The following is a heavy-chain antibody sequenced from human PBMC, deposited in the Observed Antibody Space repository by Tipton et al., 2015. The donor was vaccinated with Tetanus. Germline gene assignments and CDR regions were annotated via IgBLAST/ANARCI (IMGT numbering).Heavy chain of an antibody. CDR1: GFTFDDYA. CDR3: ARKTFYYDSSGEEDAFDI. CDR2: IYGGGVT. J-gene: IGHJ3*02. V-gene: IGHV3-53*01. D-gene: IGHD3-22*01. Sequence: GSLRLSCAASGFTFDDYAMHWVRQAPGKGLEWVSLIYGGGVTYYADSVKGRFTISRDNSKNTVYLQMNSLRAEDTAVYYCARKTFYYDSSGEEDAFDIWGQGTMVTVSS.